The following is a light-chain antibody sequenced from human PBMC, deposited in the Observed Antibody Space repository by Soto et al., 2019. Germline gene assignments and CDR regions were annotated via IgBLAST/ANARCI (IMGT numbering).Light chain of an antibody. V-gene: IGLV2-23*02. Sequence: QSVLTQPASVSGSPGQSITISCSGNAVSYQLVSWYQQQPGKAPKLILCNVTRRPSGVSNRFSGFKSGTTASLKITGLQAEDEADYYCCSFVGVTNDVFGNGTKLTVL. CDR2: NVT. J-gene: IGLJ1*01. CDR3: CSFVGVTNDV. CDR1: GNAVSYQL.